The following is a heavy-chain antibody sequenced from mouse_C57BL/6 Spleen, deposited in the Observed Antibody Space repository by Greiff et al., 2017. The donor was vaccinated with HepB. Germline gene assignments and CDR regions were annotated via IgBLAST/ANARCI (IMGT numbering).Heavy chain of an antibody. J-gene: IGHJ4*01. CDR2: INYDGSST. Sequence: EVKLVESEGGLVQPGSSMKLSCTASGFTFSDYYMAWVRQVPEKGLEWVANINYDGSSTYYLDSLKSRFIISRDNAKNILYLQMSSLKSEDTATYYCARDRAYYSKGGAMDYWGQGTSVTVSS. D-gene: IGHD2-5*01. CDR1: GFTFSDYY. CDR3: ARDRAYYSKGGAMDY. V-gene: IGHV5-16*01.